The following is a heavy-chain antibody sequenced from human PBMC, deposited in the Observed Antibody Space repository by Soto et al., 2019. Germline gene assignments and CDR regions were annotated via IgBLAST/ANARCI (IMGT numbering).Heavy chain of an antibody. CDR2: ISGSGGST. CDR1: GFTFSSYA. V-gene: IGHV3-23*01. J-gene: IGHJ4*02. D-gene: IGHD3-10*01. CDR3: AKQNYGSGSQPFDY. Sequence: PGGSLRLSCAASGFTFSSYAMSWVRQAPGKGLEWVSAISGSGGSTYYADSVKGRFTISRDNSKNTLYLQMNSLRAEDTSVYYCAKQNYGSGSQPFDYXGQGTLVXVSS.